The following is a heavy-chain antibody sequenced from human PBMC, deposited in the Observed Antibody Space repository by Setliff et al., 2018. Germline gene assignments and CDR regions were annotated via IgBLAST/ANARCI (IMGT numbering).Heavy chain of an antibody. D-gene: IGHD2-2*02. V-gene: IGHV1-3*01. Sequence: ASVKVSCKASGYSFSTYAMHWVRQAPGQRLEWMGWINGGNGNTKYSQKFQGRITITRDTSASTAYMEMSSLRSEDTAVYYCARDRAYCSRTSCYIDYWGQGALVTVS. CDR2: INGGNGNT. CDR1: GYSFSTYA. J-gene: IGHJ4*02. CDR3: ARDRAYCSRTSCYIDY.